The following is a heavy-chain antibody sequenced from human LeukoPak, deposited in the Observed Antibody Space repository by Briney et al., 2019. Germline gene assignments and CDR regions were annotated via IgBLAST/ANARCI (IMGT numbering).Heavy chain of an antibody. Sequence: GGSLRLSGAASGFTFISYGMSWVRQAPGKGLEGVANIKQDGSEKYYVDSVKGRFTISRDNAKNSLYLQMNSLRAEDTAVYYCARDLRVGFFDYWGQGTLVTVSS. CDR1: GFTFISYG. J-gene: IGHJ4*02. V-gene: IGHV3-7*01. D-gene: IGHD3-3*01. CDR2: IKQDGSEK. CDR3: ARDLRVGFFDY.